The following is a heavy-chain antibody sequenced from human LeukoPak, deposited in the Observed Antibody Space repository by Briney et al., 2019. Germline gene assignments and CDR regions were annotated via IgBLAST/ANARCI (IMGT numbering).Heavy chain of an antibody. V-gene: IGHV3-11*01. CDR1: GFTFSDYY. D-gene: IGHD2-2*02. Sequence: GGSLRLSCAASGFTFSDYYMSWIRQAPGTGLEWVSYIRSSGSTIYYADSVKGRFTISRDNAKNSLYLQMNSLRAEDTAVYYCAREGYCSSTSCYTYAFDIWGQGTMVTVSS. CDR3: AREGYCSSTSCYTYAFDI. CDR2: IRSSGSTI. J-gene: IGHJ3*02.